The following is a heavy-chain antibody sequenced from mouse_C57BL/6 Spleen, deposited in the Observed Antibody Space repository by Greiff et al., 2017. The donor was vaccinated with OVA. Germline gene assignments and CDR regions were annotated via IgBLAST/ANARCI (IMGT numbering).Heavy chain of an antibody. Sequence: EVKLEESGGGLVQPGGSMKLSCVASGFTFSNYWMNWVRQSPEKGLEWVAQIRLKSDNYATHYAESVKGRFTISRDDSKSSVYLQMNNLRAEDTGIYYCTVNWDWFAYWGQGTLVTVSA. D-gene: IGHD4-1*01. J-gene: IGHJ3*01. CDR3: TVNWDWFAY. CDR2: IRLKSDNYAT. CDR1: GFTFSNYW. V-gene: IGHV6-3*01.